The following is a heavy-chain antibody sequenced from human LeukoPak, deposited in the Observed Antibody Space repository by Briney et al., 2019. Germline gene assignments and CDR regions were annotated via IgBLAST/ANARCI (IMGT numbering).Heavy chain of an antibody. CDR3: AKGGRVTYGMDV. D-gene: IGHD1-26*01. J-gene: IGHJ6*02. Sequence: GGSLRLSCAASGFTFNSYAMSWVRQAPGKGLEWVSAISGTGGRTYYADSVKGRFTISRDNSKNTLYLQMNSLRAEDTAVYYCAKGGRVTYGMDVWGQGTTVTVSS. V-gene: IGHV3-23*01. CDR1: GFTFNSYA. CDR2: ISGTGGRT.